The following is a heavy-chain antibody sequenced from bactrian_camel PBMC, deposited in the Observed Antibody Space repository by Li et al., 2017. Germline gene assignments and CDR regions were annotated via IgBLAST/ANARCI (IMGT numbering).Heavy chain of an antibody. J-gene: IGHJ4*01. D-gene: IGHD2*01. CDR1: GYTYSRYF. Sequence: HVQLVESGGGSVQVGGSLTLSCEVSGYTYSRYFMGWFRQAPGRERAGVAAIDNEGRTRYADSVKGRFTISVDNANNTLYLLINDLKPEDTAIYYCAAGAVVVGGTPPLIPSRYTHWGQGTQVTVS. V-gene: IGHV3S57*01. CDR3: AAGAVVVGGTPPLIPSRYTH. CDR2: IDNEGRT.